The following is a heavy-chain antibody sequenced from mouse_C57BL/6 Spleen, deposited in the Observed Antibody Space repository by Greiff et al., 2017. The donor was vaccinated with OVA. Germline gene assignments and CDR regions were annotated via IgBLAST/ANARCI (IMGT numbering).Heavy chain of an antibody. CDR3: ARPADYYGSSYRLAWFAY. CDR2: IDPSDSET. Sequence: QVQLQQPGAELVRPGSSVKLSCKASGYTFTSYWMHWVKQRPIQGLEWIGNIDPSDSETHYNQKFKDKATLTVDKSSSTAYMQLSSLTSEDSAVYYCARPADYYGSSYRLAWFAYWGKGTLVTVSA. V-gene: IGHV1-52*01. J-gene: IGHJ3*01. D-gene: IGHD1-1*01. CDR1: GYTFTSYW.